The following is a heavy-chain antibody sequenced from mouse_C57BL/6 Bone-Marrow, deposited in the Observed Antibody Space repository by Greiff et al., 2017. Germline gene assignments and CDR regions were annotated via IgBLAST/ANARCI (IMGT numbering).Heavy chain of an antibody. Sequence: DVKLVASGGGLVKPGGSLKLSCAASGFTFSDYGMHWVRQAPEKGLEWVAYLSSGSSTIYYADTVKGRFTISRDNAKNTLFLQMTSLRSEDTAMYYCARILLRIYAMDYWGQGTSVTVSS. CDR3: ARILLRIYAMDY. D-gene: IGHD1-1*01. J-gene: IGHJ4*01. CDR2: LSSGSSTI. CDR1: GFTFSDYG. V-gene: IGHV5-17*01.